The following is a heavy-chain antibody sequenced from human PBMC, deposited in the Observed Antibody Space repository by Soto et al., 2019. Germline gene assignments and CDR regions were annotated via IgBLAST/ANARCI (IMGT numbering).Heavy chain of an antibody. V-gene: IGHV1-2*04. D-gene: IGHD2-2*01. CDR3: ARDRREPHISSTSYHYYYYGMDV. Sequence: ASVGVSCKXYGYTFTGYYMHWVRQAPGQGLEWMGWINPNSGGTNYAQKFQGWVTMTRDTPIRTAYMELSRLRSDDTAVYYCARDRREPHISSTSYHYYYYGMDVWGQGTTVTVSS. CDR2: INPNSGGT. CDR1: GYTFTGYY. J-gene: IGHJ6*02.